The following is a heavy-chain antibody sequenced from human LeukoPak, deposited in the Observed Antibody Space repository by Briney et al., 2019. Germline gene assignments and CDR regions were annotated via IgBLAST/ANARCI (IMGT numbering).Heavy chain of an antibody. J-gene: IGHJ5*02. CDR3: ARAGSSWDDNWFDP. V-gene: IGHV3-53*01. Sequence: GGSLRLSCAASGFTVSSNYMSWVRQAPGKGLEWVSVIYSGGSTYYADSVKGRFTISRDNSKNTLYLQMNSLRAEDTAVYYCARAGSSWDDNWFDPWGQGTLVTVSP. CDR2: IYSGGST. CDR1: GFTVSSNY. D-gene: IGHD6-13*01.